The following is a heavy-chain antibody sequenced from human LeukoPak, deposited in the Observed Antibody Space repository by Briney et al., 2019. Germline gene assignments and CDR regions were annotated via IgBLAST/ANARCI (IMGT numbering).Heavy chain of an antibody. CDR1: GGSISSYY. CDR2: IYYSGST. D-gene: IGHD6-13*01. CDR3: ARAGVSSSWYLFDY. V-gene: IGHV4-59*01. J-gene: IGHJ4*02. Sequence: SETLSLTCTASGGSISSYYWSWIRQPPGKGLEWIGYIYYSGSTNYNPSLKSRVTISVDTSKNQFSLKLSSVTAADTAVYYCARAGVSSSWYLFDYWGQGTLVTVSS.